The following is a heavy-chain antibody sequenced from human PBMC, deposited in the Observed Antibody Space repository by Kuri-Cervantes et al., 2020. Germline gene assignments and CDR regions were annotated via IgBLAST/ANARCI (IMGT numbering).Heavy chain of an antibody. CDR2: IYYSGSS. Sequence: ESLKISCTVSGGSINSSTYYWSWIRQPPGKGLEWIGYIYYSGSSNYNLSLKSRVTISVDTSKNQFSLRMSSVAAADTAMYYCARVREWVGTPYYYYYMDVWGKGTTVTVSS. D-gene: IGHD2-21*02. CDR1: GGSINSSTYY. CDR3: ARVREWVGTPYYYYYMDV. V-gene: IGHV4-61*01. J-gene: IGHJ6*03.